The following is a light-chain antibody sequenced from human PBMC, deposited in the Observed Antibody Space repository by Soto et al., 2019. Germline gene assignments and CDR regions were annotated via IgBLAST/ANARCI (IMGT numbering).Light chain of an antibody. J-gene: IGKJ2*01. CDR1: QNVYTN. Sequence: ESVMTQSPATLSVSPGERATLSCRASQNVYTNLAWYQQKPGQAPRLLVYGASTRATGIPARFSGSGSGTEFTLTISILQSEDFAVYYCQQYNSWPPYTFGQGTKLEIK. V-gene: IGKV3-15*01. CDR2: GAS. CDR3: QQYNSWPPYT.